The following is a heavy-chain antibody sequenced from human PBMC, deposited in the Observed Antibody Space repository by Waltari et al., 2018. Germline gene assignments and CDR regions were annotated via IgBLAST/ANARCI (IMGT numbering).Heavy chain of an antibody. Sequence: QVQLLHSWAEVQTPGSSVKVSCKASGGTFSSYAISWVLPAPGQGLEWMGGIIPIFGTANYAQKFQGRVTITADESTSTAYMELSSLRSEDTAVYYCARVSISIHGGFFDYWGQGTLVTVSS. CDR1: GGTFSSYA. J-gene: IGHJ4*02. CDR2: IIPIFGTA. V-gene: IGHV1-69*01. D-gene: IGHD2-15*01. CDR3: ARVSISIHGGFFDY.